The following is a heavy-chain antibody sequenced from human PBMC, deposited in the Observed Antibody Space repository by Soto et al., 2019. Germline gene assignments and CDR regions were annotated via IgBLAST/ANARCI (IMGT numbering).Heavy chain of an antibody. CDR1: GFTFSSYG. CDR2: ISYDGSNK. Sequence: GGSLRLSCAASGFTFSSYGMHWVRQAPGKGLEWVAVISYDGSNKYYADSVKGRFTISRDNSKNTLYLQMNSLRAEDTAVYYCAKDGDVGYCSGGSCYPIQHWGQGTLVTVSS. J-gene: IGHJ1*01. D-gene: IGHD2-15*01. V-gene: IGHV3-30*18. CDR3: AKDGDVGYCSGGSCYPIQH.